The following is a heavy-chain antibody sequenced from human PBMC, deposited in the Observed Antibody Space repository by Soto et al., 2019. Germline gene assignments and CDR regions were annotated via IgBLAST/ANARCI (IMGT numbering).Heavy chain of an antibody. D-gene: IGHD6-19*01. CDR2: TSWNSGRI. CDR1: GFTFEDYA. CDR3: AKDIFEGGAVADSRLEY. Sequence: EVQLVESGGGLVQLGRSLRLSCAASGFTFEDYAMHWFRQPPGKGLEGVPGTSWNSGRIVHADFLKGRFTISRDNAKNSLYLQMNSLRAEDTALYYCAKDIFEGGAVADSRLEYWGQGALGTVSS. V-gene: IGHV3-9*01. J-gene: IGHJ4*02.